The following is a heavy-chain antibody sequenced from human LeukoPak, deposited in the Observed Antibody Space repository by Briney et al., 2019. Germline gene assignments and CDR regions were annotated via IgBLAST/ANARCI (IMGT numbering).Heavy chain of an antibody. CDR3: ARIDTIVDSAIDY. Sequence: SETLSLTCTVSGASVSSRSSFWGWIRQPPGKGLEWIGTIYYSGSTYYNPSLKSRVTISVDTSKNQFSLELSSVTAADTAVYYCARIDTIVDSAIDYWGQGTLVTVSS. CDR1: GASVSSRSSF. CDR2: IYYSGST. V-gene: IGHV4-39*07. J-gene: IGHJ4*02. D-gene: IGHD5-18*01.